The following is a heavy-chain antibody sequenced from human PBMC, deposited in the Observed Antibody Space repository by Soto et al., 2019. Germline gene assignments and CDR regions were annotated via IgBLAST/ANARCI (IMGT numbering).Heavy chain of an antibody. J-gene: IGHJ4*02. D-gene: IGHD3-3*01. CDR1: GFTFSDYY. CDR2: SRNKAKSYTT. Sequence: EEQLVESGGGLVQPGGSLTLSCAASGFTFSDYYMEWVRQAPGKGLEWVARSRNKAKSYTTDYAASVKGRFTISRDLSKNSLYLQMNHLKTEDTAVYYCSKLEGGWGQGTLVTVSS. V-gene: IGHV3-72*01. CDR3: SKLEGG.